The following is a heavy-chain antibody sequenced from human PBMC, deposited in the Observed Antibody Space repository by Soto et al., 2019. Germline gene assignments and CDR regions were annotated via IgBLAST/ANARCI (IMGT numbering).Heavy chain of an antibody. CDR3: ARTLIVVVVAATRDYYYYGMDV. Sequence: QLQLQESGPGLVKPSETLSLTCTVSGGSISSSSYYWGWIRQPPGKGLEWIGSIYYSGSTYYNPSLKSRVTISVDTSKNQFSLKLSSVTAADTAVYYCARTLIVVVVAATRDYYYYGMDVWGQGTTVTVSS. V-gene: IGHV4-39*01. D-gene: IGHD2-15*01. CDR2: IYYSGST. J-gene: IGHJ6*02. CDR1: GGSISSSSYY.